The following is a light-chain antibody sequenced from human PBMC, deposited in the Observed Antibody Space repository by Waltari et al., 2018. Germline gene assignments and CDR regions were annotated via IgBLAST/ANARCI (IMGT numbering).Light chain of an antibody. CDR2: GTF. CDR3: QQFGSLPFT. CDR1: QRARASN. V-gene: IGKV3-20*01. J-gene: IGKJ3*01. Sequence: EIVLTQSPGPLSLSPGERATLTCRARQRARASNFAGYQQKPGQAPRLLIHGTFRRATGIPDRFSGSGSGTDFTLTISRLEPEDFAVYYCQQFGSLPFTFGPGTKVDIK.